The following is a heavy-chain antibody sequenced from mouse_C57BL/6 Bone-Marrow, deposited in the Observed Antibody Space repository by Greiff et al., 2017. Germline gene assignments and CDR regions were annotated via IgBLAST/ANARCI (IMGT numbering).Heavy chain of an antibody. D-gene: IGHD2-3*01. CDR1: GYTFTSYW. CDR2: IHPNSGST. Sequence: VQLQQPGAELVKPGASVKLSCKASGYTFTSYWMHWVKQRPGQGLEWIGMIHPNSGSTNYNEKFKSKATLTVDKSSSTAYMQLSSLTSEDSAVYYCADDGYYAVGFAYWGQGTLVTVSA. CDR3: ADDGYYAVGFAY. V-gene: IGHV1-64*01. J-gene: IGHJ3*01.